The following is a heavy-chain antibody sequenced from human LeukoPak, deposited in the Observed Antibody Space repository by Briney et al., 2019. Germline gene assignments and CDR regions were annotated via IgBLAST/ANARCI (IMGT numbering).Heavy chain of an antibody. CDR3: AREVGDGYSDY. CDR2: IYYSGST. CDR1: GGSISSYY. V-gene: IGHV4-59*01. Sequence: SSETLSLTCTVSGGSISSYYWSWIRQPPGKGLEWIGYIYYSGSTNYNPSLKSRVTISVDTSKNQFSLKLSSVTAADTTVYYCAREVGDGYSDYWGQGTLVTVSS. D-gene: IGHD5-24*01. J-gene: IGHJ4*02.